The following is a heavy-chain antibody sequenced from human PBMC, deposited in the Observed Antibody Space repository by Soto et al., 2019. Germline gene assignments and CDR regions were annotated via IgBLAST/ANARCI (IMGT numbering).Heavy chain of an antibody. CDR1: GFTFSSYA. CDR2: ISGSGGST. J-gene: IGHJ3*02. V-gene: IGHV3-23*01. Sequence: GGSLRLSCAASGFTFSSYAMSWVRQAPGKGLEWVSAISGSGGSTYYADSVKGRFTISRDNSKNTLYLQMNSLRAEDTAVYYCAKDPTYRKTLSAFDTWGQGTMVTVPS. CDR3: AKDPTYRKTLSAFDT. D-gene: IGHD1-26*01.